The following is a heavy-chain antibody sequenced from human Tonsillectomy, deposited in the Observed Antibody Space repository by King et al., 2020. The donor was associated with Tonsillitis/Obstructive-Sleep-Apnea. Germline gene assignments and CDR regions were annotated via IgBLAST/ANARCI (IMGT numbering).Heavy chain of an antibody. Sequence: QLQESGPGLVKPSETLSLTCTVSGGSISSSYWSWIRQPPGKGLEWIGYIYSSGSTNYNPSLRSRVTISVDTSKNQFSLKLSSVTAADTAVYYCARDMVLEAGGDAFDIGGQGTMVTVSS. V-gene: IGHV4-59*01. CDR2: IYSSGST. CDR3: ARDMVLEAGGDAFDI. J-gene: IGHJ3*02. D-gene: IGHD2-8*01. CDR1: GGSISSSY.